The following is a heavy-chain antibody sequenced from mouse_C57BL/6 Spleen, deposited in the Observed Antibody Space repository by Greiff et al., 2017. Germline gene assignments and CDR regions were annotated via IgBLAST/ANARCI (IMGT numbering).Heavy chain of an antibody. CDR3: ARRNWYYAMDY. J-gene: IGHJ4*01. CDR2: IDPSDSET. Sequence: VQLQQPGAELVRPGSSVKLSCKASGYTFTSYWMHWVKQRPIQGLEWIGNIDPSDSETHYNQKFKDKATLTVDKSSSTAYMQLSSLTSEDSAVYYCARRNWYYAMDYWGQGTSVTVSS. CDR1: GYTFTSYW. D-gene: IGHD4-1*01. V-gene: IGHV1-52*01.